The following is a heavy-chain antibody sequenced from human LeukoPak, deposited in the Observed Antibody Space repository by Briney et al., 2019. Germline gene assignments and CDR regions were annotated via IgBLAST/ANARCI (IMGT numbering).Heavy chain of an antibody. V-gene: IGHV4-59*06. CDR3: ARGIWGDLSWFDP. D-gene: IGHD3-16*01. CDR1: GASISSYF. CDR2: IYYSGST. J-gene: IGHJ5*02. Sequence: SETLSLTCTVSGASISSYFWSWIRQHPGKGLEWIGYIYYSGSTYYNPSLKSRVTISVDTSKNQFSLKLTSMTAADTAVYYCARGIWGDLSWFDPWGQGTLVTVSS.